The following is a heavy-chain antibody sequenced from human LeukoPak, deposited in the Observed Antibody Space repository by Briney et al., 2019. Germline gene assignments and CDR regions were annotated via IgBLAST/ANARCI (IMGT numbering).Heavy chain of an antibody. V-gene: IGHV1-2*02. Sequence: ASVKVSCKASGYTFTGYYMHWVRQAPGQELERMGWINPNSGGTNYAQKFQGRVTMTRDTSISTAYMELSRLRSDDTAVYYCARVGAAAGTYFDYWGQGTLVTVSS. CDR1: GYTFTGYY. CDR2: INPNSGGT. CDR3: ARVGAAAGTYFDY. D-gene: IGHD6-13*01. J-gene: IGHJ4*02.